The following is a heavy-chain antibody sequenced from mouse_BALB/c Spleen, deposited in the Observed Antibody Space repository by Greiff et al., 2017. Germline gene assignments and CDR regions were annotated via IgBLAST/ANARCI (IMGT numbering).Heavy chain of an antibody. D-gene: IGHD2-4*01. Sequence: QVHVKQSGPGLVAPSQSLSITCTVSGFSLTSYGVHWVRQPPGKGLEWLGVIWAGGSTNYNSALMSRLSISKDNSKSQVFLKMNSLQTDDTAMYYCARAYDYGEKAWFAYWGQGTLVTVSA. CDR2: IWAGGST. V-gene: IGHV2-9*02. J-gene: IGHJ3*01. CDR1: GFSLTSYG. CDR3: ARAYDYGEKAWFAY.